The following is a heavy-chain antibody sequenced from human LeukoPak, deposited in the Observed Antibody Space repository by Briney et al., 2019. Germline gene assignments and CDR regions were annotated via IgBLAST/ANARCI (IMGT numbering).Heavy chain of an antibody. CDR3: ARVYGGYGVFDY. CDR2: IYYSGST. V-gene: IGHV4-30-4*01. J-gene: IGHJ4*02. D-gene: IGHD5-12*01. CDR1: GGSISSGDYY. Sequence: SETLSLTCTVSGGSISSGDYYWSWIRQPPGKGLEWIGYIYYSGSTYYNPSLKSRVTISVDTSKNQFSLKLSSVTAADTAVYYCARVYGGYGVFDYWGQGTQITVSS.